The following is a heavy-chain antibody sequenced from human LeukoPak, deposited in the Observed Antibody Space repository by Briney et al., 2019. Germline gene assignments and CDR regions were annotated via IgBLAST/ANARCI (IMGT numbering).Heavy chain of an antibody. Sequence: PSETLSLTCTVSGGSISSYYWSWIRQPPGKGLEWIGEINHSGSTNYNPSLKSRVSISVDTSNNQFSLKLSSVTAADTAVYYCARQSKASYYNYMDVWGRGTTVTISS. CDR1: GGSISSYY. V-gene: IGHV4-34*01. J-gene: IGHJ6*03. CDR2: INHSGST. CDR3: ARQSKASYYNYMDV.